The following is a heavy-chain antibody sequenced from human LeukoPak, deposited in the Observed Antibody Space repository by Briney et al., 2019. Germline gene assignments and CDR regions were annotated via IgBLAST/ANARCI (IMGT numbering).Heavy chain of an antibody. J-gene: IGHJ4*02. D-gene: IGHD3-22*01. CDR1: GFTFSSYA. CDR2: ISGSGGST. Sequence: GGSLRLSCAASGFTFSSYAMSWVRQAPGKGLEWVSAISGSGGSTYYADSVKGRFTISRDNSKNTLYLQMNSLRAEDTAVYYCARAGYYYDSSGYSLVRGPYDYWGQGTLVTVSS. CDR3: ARAGYYYDSSGYSLVRGPYDY. V-gene: IGHV3-23*01.